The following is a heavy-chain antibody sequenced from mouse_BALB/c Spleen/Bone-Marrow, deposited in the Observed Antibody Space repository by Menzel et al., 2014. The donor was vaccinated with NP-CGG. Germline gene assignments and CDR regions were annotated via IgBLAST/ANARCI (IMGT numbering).Heavy chain of an antibody. CDR1: GFTFSDYY. Sequence: EVMLVESGGGLVQPGGSLKLSCATSGFTFSDYYMYWVRQTPEKRLEWVAYISNGGGSTYYPDTVKGRFTISRDNAKNTLYLQMSRLKSEDTAVYYCARGGIYYGMDYWGQGTSVTVSS. CDR2: ISNGGGST. CDR3: ARGGIYYGMDY. J-gene: IGHJ4*01. V-gene: IGHV5-12*02.